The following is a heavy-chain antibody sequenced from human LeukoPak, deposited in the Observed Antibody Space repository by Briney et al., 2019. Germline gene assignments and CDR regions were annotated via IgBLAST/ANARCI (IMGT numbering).Heavy chain of an antibody. CDR2: INPNTGDT. CDR3: ARGYCTNGVCYNDY. J-gene: IGHJ4*02. CDR1: GYTFIAYY. D-gene: IGHD2-8*01. Sequence: ASVKVSCKASGYTFIAYYIHWLRQAPGQGPEWIGWINPNTGDTNYAQNFQGRVTMIRDASISTADMKLNRLRSDDTAVYYCARGYCTNGVCYNDYWGQGTLVTVSS. V-gene: IGHV1-2*02.